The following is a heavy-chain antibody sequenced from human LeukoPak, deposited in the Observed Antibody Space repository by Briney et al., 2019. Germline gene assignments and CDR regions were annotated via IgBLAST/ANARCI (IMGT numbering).Heavy chain of an antibody. Sequence: SGGSLRLSCAASGFTFSGFSMTWARQPPGKGLEWVANIKEDGSVKYYVDSVKGRFTISRDNTKNALYLQMNSLRADDTAVYYCAKDVGKWESLHFFDYWGQGTLVTVSS. D-gene: IGHD1-26*01. V-gene: IGHV3-7*03. CDR1: GFTFSGFS. CDR2: IKEDGSVK. J-gene: IGHJ4*02. CDR3: AKDVGKWESLHFFDY.